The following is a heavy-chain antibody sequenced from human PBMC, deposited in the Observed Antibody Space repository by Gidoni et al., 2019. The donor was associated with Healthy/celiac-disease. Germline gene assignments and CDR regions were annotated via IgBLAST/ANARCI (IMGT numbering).Heavy chain of an antibody. Sequence: QVQLVESGGGVVQPGRSLRLSCAASGFTFSSYAMHWFRQAPGKGLEWVAVISYDGSNKYYADSVKGRFTISRDNSKNTLYLQMNSLRAEDTAVYYCARDLGSITGTRGDAFDIWGQGTMVTVSS. CDR1: GFTFSSYA. CDR3: ARDLGSITGTRGDAFDI. V-gene: IGHV3-30-3*01. D-gene: IGHD1-7*01. J-gene: IGHJ3*02. CDR2: ISYDGSNK.